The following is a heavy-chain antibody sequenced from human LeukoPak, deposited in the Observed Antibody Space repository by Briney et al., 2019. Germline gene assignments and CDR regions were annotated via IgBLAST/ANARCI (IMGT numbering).Heavy chain of an antibody. D-gene: IGHD3-16*02. CDR1: GYTFTSYG. Sequence: ASVKVSCKASGYTFTSYGISWVRQAPGQGLEWMGWMNPNSGNTGYAQKFQGRVTMTRNTSISTAYMELSSLRSEDTAVYYCARGPIRRLGELSSKPNWFDPWGQGTLVTVSS. CDR2: MNPNSGNT. J-gene: IGHJ5*02. V-gene: IGHV1-8*02. CDR3: ARGPIRRLGELSSKPNWFDP.